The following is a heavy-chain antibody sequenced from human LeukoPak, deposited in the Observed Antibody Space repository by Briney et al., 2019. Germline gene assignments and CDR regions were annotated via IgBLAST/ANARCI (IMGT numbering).Heavy chain of an antibody. D-gene: IGHD2-15*01. V-gene: IGHV3-23*01. CDR1: GFTFSSYA. CDR3: ARDAAKGYCSGGSCDAFDI. J-gene: IGHJ3*02. Sequence: GGSLGLSCAGSGFTFSSYAMSWVRQAPGKGLEWVSGIIGSGDRAFHADSVKGRLTISRDNSKNTLYLQMNSLRAEDTAVYYCARDAAKGYCSGGSCDAFDIWGQGTMVTVSS. CDR2: IIGSGDRA.